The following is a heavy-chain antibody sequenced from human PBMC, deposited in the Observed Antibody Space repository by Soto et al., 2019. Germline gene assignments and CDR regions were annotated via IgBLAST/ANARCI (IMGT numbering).Heavy chain of an antibody. CDR3: ARGVGRTTLDY. V-gene: IGHV1-69*13. J-gene: IGHJ4*02. Sequence: GASVKVSCKASGGTFSSYAISWVRQAPGQGLEWMGGIIPIFGTANYAQKFQGRVAITADESTSTAYMELSSLRSEDTAVYYCARGVGRTTLDYWGQGTLVTSPQ. CDR1: GGTFSSYA. CDR2: IIPIFGTA. D-gene: IGHD1-7*01.